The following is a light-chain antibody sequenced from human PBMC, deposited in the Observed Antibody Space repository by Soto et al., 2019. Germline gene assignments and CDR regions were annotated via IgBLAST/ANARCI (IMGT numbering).Light chain of an antibody. Sequence: DIVMTQSPDSLAVPLGELATINCKCSQSVLYTSNNKNYLAWYQQKPGQPPKXLIYWASARESGVPERFSGSGSGTDFTLTISSLQAEDVEVYYCQQYYNNPLTFGGGTKVDIK. CDR2: WAS. CDR3: QQYYNNPLT. J-gene: IGKJ4*01. V-gene: IGKV4-1*01. CDR1: QSVLYTSNNKNY.